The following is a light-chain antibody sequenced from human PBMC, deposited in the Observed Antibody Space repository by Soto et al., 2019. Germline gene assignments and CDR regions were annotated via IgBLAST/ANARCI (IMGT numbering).Light chain of an antibody. V-gene: IGLV2-8*01. CDR2: EVT. J-gene: IGLJ3*02. CDR1: SSDVGGYNY. CDR3: SSYAGSNILV. Sequence: QSALTQPPSASGSPGQSVTISCTGTSSDVGGYNYVSWYQQHPGKVPKPMIYEVTTRPSGVPDRFSGSKSGNTASLTVSGLQAEDEADYYCSSYAGSNILVFGGGTQLTVL.